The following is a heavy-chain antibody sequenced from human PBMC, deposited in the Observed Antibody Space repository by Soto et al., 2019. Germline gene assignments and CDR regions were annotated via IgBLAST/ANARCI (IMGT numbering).Heavy chain of an antibody. CDR1: GYTFTDYD. J-gene: IGHJ5*02. D-gene: IGHD2-15*01. Sequence: QEQLVQSGAEVKKPGASMKVSCMTSGYTFTDYDINWVRQATGQGLEWIGWMNPNSGETGYAQKFQGRVAMTRSTSLSTAYLELSSQTSDDTAVYYCARVAVAARPRWYNWFDPWGQGTLVTVSS. CDR3: ARVAVAARPRWYNWFDP. CDR2: MNPNSGET. V-gene: IGHV1-8*01.